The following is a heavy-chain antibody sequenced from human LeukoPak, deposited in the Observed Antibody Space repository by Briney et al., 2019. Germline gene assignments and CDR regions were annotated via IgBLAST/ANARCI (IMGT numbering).Heavy chain of an antibody. Sequence: PSETLSLTCTVSGGSITSYYWSWIRQPPGKGLEWIGCIHYSGYTNYNPSLKSRVTISVDTSKNHFSLKLSSVTAADTAVYYCARSYYGPTQYYFDSWGQGTLITVSS. V-gene: IGHV4-59*01. D-gene: IGHD4-17*01. CDR1: GGSITSYY. CDR3: ARSYYGPTQYYFDS. J-gene: IGHJ4*02. CDR2: IHYSGYT.